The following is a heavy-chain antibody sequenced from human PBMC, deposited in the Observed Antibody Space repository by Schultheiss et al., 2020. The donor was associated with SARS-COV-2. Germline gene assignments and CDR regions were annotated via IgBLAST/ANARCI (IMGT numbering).Heavy chain of an antibody. CDR3: ARERVVVLMDSYYYYFGMDV. V-gene: IGHV1-8*01. CDR2: MNPNSGNT. J-gene: IGHJ6*04. Sequence: GESLKISCKASGYTFTSYDINWVRQATGQGLEWMGWMNPNSGNTGYAQKFQGRVTMTRNTSISTAYMELSSLRSEDTAVYYYARERVVVLMDSYYYYFGMDVLGEGTTVTFAS. CDR1: GYTFTSYD. D-gene: IGHD2-8*01.